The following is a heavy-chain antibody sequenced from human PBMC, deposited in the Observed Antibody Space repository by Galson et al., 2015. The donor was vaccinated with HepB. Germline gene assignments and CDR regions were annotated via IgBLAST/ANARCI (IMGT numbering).Heavy chain of an antibody. V-gene: IGHV4-39*01. D-gene: IGHD3-22*01. Sequence: LSLTCTVSGGSISSSSYYWGWIRQPPGKGLEWIGSIYYSGSTYYNPSLKSRVTISVDTSKNQFSLKLSSVTAVDTAVYYCASDYYDSSGYHAGLDYWGQGTLVTVSS. CDR1: GGSISSSSYY. CDR3: ASDYYDSSGYHAGLDY. CDR2: IYYSGST. J-gene: IGHJ4*02.